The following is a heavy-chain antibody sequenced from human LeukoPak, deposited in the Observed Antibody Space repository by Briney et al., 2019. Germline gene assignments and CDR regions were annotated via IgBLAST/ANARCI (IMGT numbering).Heavy chain of an antibody. CDR2: ISGSGGST. V-gene: IGHV3-23*01. CDR1: GFTFSSYA. Sequence: PGGSLRLSCAASGFTFSSYAMSWVRQAPGKGLEWVSAISGSGGSTYYADSVKGRFTISRDNSKNTLYLQMNSLRAEGTAVYYCAKDQQGWPDIFDYWGQGTLVTVSS. D-gene: IGHD3-9*01. J-gene: IGHJ4*02. CDR3: AKDQQGWPDIFDY.